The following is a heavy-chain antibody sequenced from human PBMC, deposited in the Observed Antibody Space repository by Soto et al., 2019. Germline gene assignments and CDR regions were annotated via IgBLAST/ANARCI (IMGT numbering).Heavy chain of an antibody. Sequence: QVQLQESGPGLVKPSQTLSLTCTVSGGSISSGNQYWSWIRQHPEKGLEWIGYISYAGTTHYNPYLGSRVTISIDTSKSQFSLKVSSVTAADTAVFYCAREVMEAGDTDAFDIWGQGTVVTVSA. CDR1: GGSISSGNQY. CDR3: AREVMEAGDTDAFDI. V-gene: IGHV4-31*03. D-gene: IGHD6-13*01. CDR2: ISYAGTT. J-gene: IGHJ3*02.